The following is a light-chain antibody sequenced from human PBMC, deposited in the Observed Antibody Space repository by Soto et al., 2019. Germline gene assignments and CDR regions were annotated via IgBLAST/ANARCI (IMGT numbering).Light chain of an antibody. V-gene: IGKV3-15*01. Sequence: EIVMTQSLATLSVSPGERATLSCRASQSVSSNLAWYQQKPGQAPRLLIYGASTRATGIPARFSGSGSGTEFTRTISSLQSEDFAVYYCQQYNNWPKTFGQGTKVEIK. J-gene: IGKJ1*01. CDR3: QQYNNWPKT. CDR2: GAS. CDR1: QSVSSN.